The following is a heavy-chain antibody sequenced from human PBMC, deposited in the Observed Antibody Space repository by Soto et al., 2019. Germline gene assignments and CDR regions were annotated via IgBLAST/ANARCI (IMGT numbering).Heavy chain of an antibody. CDR1: GGTFSRYA. CDR2: IIPIFGTA. CDR3: ARCGVGTIPAGIGFGYGMDV. V-gene: IGHV1-69*13. D-gene: IGHD2-8*01. Sequence: ASVKVSCKAAGGTFSRYAISWGRQAPGQGLEWMGGIIPIFGTANYAQKFQGRVTITADESTSTAYMELSSLRSEDTAVYYCARCGVGTIPAGIGFGYGMDVWGQGTTVTAP. J-gene: IGHJ6*02.